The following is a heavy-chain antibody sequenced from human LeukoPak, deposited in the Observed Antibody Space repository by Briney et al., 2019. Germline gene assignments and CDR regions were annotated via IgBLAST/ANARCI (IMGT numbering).Heavy chain of an antibody. CDR1: GFTFSSYG. CDR3: ANSHVLLWFGELLPFDY. CDR2: IRYDGSNK. J-gene: IGHJ4*02. Sequence: PGGSLRLSCAASGFTFSSYGMHWVRQAPGKGLEWVAFIRYDGSNKYYADSVKGRFTISRDNSKNTLYLQMNSLRAEDTAVYYCANSHVLLWFGELLPFDYWGQGTLVTVSS. D-gene: IGHD3-10*01. V-gene: IGHV3-30*02.